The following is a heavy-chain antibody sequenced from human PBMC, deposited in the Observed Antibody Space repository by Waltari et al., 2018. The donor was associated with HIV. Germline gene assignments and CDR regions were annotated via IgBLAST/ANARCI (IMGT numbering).Heavy chain of an antibody. CDR2: LDHSGSI. Sequence: QMQMQESGPGLVRSSETLSLTCTVSGYSLSSGYYLAWLRQPPGKGLEWLGTLDHSGSIYHNPSLKSRLTISVDTSNNQFSLKLTSVTAADTAVYFCASLDTAVGYDAFDIWGQGTMVTVSS. D-gene: IGHD5-18*01. J-gene: IGHJ3*02. V-gene: IGHV4-38-2*02. CDR1: GYSLSSGYY. CDR3: ASLDTAVGYDAFDI.